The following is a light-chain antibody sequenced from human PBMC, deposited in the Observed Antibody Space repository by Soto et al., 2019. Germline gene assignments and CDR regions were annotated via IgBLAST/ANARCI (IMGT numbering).Light chain of an antibody. V-gene: IGKV3-11*01. CDR2: DAS. CDR1: QSVSSY. J-gene: IGKJ4*01. CDR3: QQRSNWLLT. Sequence: EIVLTQSPATLSLSPGERATLSCRASQSVSSYLAWYQQKPGQAPRLLIYDASNRATGIPARFSGSGSGTAFTPTISSLEPEDFAVYYCQQRSNWLLTFGGGTKVAIK.